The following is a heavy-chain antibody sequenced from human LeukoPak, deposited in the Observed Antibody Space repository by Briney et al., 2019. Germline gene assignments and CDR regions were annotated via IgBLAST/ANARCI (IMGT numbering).Heavy chain of an antibody. V-gene: IGHV1-69*04. CDR3: ARDIAPRCSGGSCYSSFDY. CDR2: IIPILGIA. Sequence: SVKVSCKASGGTFSSYAISWVRQAPGQGLEWMGRIIPILGIANYAQKFQGRVTITADKSTSTAYVELSSLRSEDTAVYYCARDIAPRCSGGSCYSSFDYWGQGTLVTVSS. J-gene: IGHJ4*02. CDR1: GGTFSSYA. D-gene: IGHD2-15*01.